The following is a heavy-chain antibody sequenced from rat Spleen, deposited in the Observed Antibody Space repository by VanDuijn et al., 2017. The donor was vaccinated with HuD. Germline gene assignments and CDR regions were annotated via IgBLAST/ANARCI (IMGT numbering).Heavy chain of an antibody. V-gene: IGHV5-31*01. Sequence: EVQLVESGGGPVQPGRSLKLSCVASGFTFNNYWMTWIRQAPGKGLEWVASITDTGGITYYLDSVRGRFTVSRDNAKSTLYLQMDSLRSEDTATYYCVRHDGRMYTTDQGGFAYWGQGTLVTVSS. CDR2: ITDTGGIT. CDR3: VRHDGRMYTTDQGGFAY. J-gene: IGHJ3*01. D-gene: IGHD1-6*01. CDR1: GFTFNNYW.